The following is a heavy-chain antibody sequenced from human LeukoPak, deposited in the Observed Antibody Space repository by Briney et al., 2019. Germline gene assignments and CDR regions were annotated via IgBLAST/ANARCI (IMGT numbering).Heavy chain of an antibody. V-gene: IGHV5-51*01. CDR1: GSSFTSYW. Sequence: GESLKISCKGSGSSFTSYWIGWVRQLPGKGLEWMGIIYPGDSDTRYSPSFQGQVTISADKSISTAYLQWSSLKASDTAMYYCARVKAAAGYYYGMDVWGQGTTVTVSS. D-gene: IGHD6-13*01. CDR3: ARVKAAAGYYYGMDV. CDR2: IYPGDSDT. J-gene: IGHJ6*02.